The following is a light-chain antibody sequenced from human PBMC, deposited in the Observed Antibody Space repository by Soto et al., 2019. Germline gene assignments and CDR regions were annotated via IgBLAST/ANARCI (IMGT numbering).Light chain of an antibody. V-gene: IGKV3-20*01. J-gene: IGKJ5*01. CDR2: GAS. CDR1: QSVSSN. Sequence: EIVLTQSPGTLSLSPGERATLSCRASQSVSSNLAWYQQKPGQAPRLLIYGASTRATGMPARFSGSGSGTDFTLTISRLEPEDFAVYYCQQYGSSPPTITFGQGTRLEIK. CDR3: QQYGSSPPTIT.